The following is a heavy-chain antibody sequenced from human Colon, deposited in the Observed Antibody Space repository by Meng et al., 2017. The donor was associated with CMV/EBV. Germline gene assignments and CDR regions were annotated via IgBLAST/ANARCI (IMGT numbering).Heavy chain of an antibody. CDR1: GDSITSSF. CDR3: ARADPSLAMYYFDY. D-gene: IGHD3-16*01. V-gene: IGHV4-59*01. J-gene: IGHJ4*02. Sequence: GSLRLSCNVSGDSITSSFWSWIRQPPGKGLEWIGYIYHSGTTNYNPSLKSRVTMSLDTSQNQFSLRLTSVTAADTATYYCARADPSLAMYYFDYWGPGMLVTVSS. CDR2: IYHSGTT.